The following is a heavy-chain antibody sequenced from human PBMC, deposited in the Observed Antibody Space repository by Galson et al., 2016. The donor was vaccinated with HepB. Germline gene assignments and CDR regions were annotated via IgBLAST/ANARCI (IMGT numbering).Heavy chain of an antibody. D-gene: IGHD5-12*01. Sequence: SVRLSCAASGFSFNIYRMNWVRQAPGKGLEWVANTKQDGSEKYYVDSVKGRFTISSDNAQNSLYLQMNNLRAEDPAVYYCARELATDSFDLWGQGTTVTVSS. V-gene: IGHV3-7*03. CDR3: ARELATDSFDL. CDR1: GFSFNIYR. CDR2: TKQDGSEK. J-gene: IGHJ3*01.